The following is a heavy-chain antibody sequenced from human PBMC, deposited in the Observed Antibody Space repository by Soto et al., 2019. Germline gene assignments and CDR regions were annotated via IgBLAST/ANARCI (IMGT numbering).Heavy chain of an antibody. CDR2: IYTSGST. J-gene: IGHJ5*02. CDR1: GGSISSYY. CDR3: ARERGYYDFWSGYHSNWFDP. Sequence: QVQLQESGPGLVKPSETLSLTCTVSGGSISSYYWSWIRQPAGKGLEWIGRIYTSGSTNYNPSLKSRVTMSVDTSKNHFPLKMSSVTAADTAVYFCARERGYYDFWSGYHSNWFDPWGQGTLVTVSS. V-gene: IGHV4-4*07. D-gene: IGHD3-3*01.